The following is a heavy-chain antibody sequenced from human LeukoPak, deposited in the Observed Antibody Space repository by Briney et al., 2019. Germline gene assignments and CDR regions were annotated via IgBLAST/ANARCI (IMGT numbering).Heavy chain of an antibody. CDR2: IYQSGST. Sequence: SQTLSLTCAVSGGSISSGGYSWSWIRQPPGKGLEWIGHIYQSGSTNFNPSLRSRVIMSVDRSKNHFFLNLSSVTAADTAVYYCARQFDSNYFDSWGQGTLVTVSS. CDR1: GGSISSGGYS. D-gene: IGHD3-22*01. CDR3: ARQFDSNYFDS. V-gene: IGHV4-30-2*01. J-gene: IGHJ4*02.